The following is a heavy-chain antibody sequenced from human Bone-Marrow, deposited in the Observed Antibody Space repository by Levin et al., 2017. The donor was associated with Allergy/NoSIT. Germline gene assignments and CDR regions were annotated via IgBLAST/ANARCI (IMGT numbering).Heavy chain of an antibody. CDR1: GFTFNIYT. Sequence: GESLKISCAASGFTFNIYTIHWVRQAPGKGLEWVAVISHDGANKNYADSVKGRFTIPRDKSKNTAFLQMNSRRGDGPAFYFCARDPGTDCRDEVCYTVDSWGHGPQVTVS. V-gene: IGHV3-30-3*01. CDR3: ARDPGTDCRDEVCYTVDS. J-gene: IGHJ5*01. D-gene: IGHD2-8*01. CDR2: ISHDGANK.